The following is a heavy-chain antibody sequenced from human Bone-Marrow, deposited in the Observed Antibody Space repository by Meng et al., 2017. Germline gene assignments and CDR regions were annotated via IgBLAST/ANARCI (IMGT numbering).Heavy chain of an antibody. J-gene: IGHJ4*02. Sequence: QLRQLQWGAGLWKPSETLPLTCVVSGGSFSDYYWSWIRQPPGKGLEWIGEINHSGSTNYNPSLESRATISVDTSQNNLSLKLSSVTAADSAVYYCARGPTTMAHDFDYWGQGTLVTVSS. CDR1: GGSFSDYY. D-gene: IGHD4-11*01. V-gene: IGHV4-34*01. CDR3: ARGPTTMAHDFDY. CDR2: INHSGST.